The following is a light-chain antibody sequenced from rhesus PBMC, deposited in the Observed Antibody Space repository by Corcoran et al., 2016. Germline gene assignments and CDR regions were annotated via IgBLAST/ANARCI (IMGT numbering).Light chain of an antibody. CDR2: LGS. V-gene: IGKV2-78*01. J-gene: IGKJ2*01. Sequence: DIVMTQTPLSLPVTPGEPASISCRSSQSLLDSDGYTHLHWYLQKPGQSPQLLIYLGSNRASGVPERFSGSGSGTDFTLKISRVEAEDVGVYYCMQTLQTPYSFGQGTKVEIK. CDR1: QSLLDSDGYTH. CDR3: MQTLQTPYS.